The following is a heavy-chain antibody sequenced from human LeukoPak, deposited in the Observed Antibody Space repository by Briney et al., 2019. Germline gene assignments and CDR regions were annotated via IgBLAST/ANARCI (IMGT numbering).Heavy chain of an antibody. Sequence: PGGSLRLSCAASGFTFSSYSMNWVRQAPGKGLEWVSYISSSSSTIYYADSAKGRFTISRDNAKNSLYLQMNSLRAEDTAVYYCARVAEYCSGGSCYSEGYYYYGMDVWGQGTTVTVSS. V-gene: IGHV3-48*01. D-gene: IGHD2-15*01. J-gene: IGHJ6*02. CDR1: GFTFSSYS. CDR2: ISSSSSTI. CDR3: ARVAEYCSGGSCYSEGYYYYGMDV.